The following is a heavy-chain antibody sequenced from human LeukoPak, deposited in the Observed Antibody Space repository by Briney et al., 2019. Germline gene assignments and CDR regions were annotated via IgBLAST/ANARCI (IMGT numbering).Heavy chain of an antibody. CDR3: AREKGRGVISPYYDY. Sequence: SGGSLRLSCAASGLTVRSNYMSWVRQAPGKGLEWVSVIYSDGSTYYEESVKGRFTISRDNSKNTLSLQMNSLRVEDTAVYFCAREKGRGVISPYYDYWGQGTLVTVSS. J-gene: IGHJ4*02. D-gene: IGHD3-10*01. V-gene: IGHV3-53*01. CDR1: GLTVRSNY. CDR2: IYSDGST.